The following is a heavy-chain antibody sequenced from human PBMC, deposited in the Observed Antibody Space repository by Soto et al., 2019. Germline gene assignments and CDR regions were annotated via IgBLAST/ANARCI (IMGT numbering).Heavy chain of an antibody. J-gene: IGHJ5*02. CDR2: ISGSGGST. CDR3: AKDIIVVVPAAMRTGWFDP. D-gene: IGHD2-2*01. Sequence: GGSLRLSCAASGFTFSSYAMSWVRQAPGKGLEWVSAISGSGGSTYYADSVKGRFTISRDNSKNTLYLQMNSLRAEDTAVYYCAKDIIVVVPAAMRTGWFDPWGQGTLVTVSS. CDR1: GFTFSSYA. V-gene: IGHV3-23*01.